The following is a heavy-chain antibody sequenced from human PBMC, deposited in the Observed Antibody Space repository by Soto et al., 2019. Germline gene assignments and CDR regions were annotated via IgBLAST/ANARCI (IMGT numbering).Heavy chain of an antibody. CDR3: ANGGDRWLRIDY. J-gene: IGHJ4*02. D-gene: IGHD5-12*01. CDR2: IANNGDYK. V-gene: IGHV3-30*18. CDR1: EFTFSSYG. Sequence: QVQLMESGGGVVQPGRSLRLSCVASEFTFSSYGMLWVRQAPGKGLDCVAVIANNGDYKYYADSVKGRFSISRDKSKNTLYLEMNRLSAEDTAVYYCANGGDRWLRIDYWGQGTPVTVSS.